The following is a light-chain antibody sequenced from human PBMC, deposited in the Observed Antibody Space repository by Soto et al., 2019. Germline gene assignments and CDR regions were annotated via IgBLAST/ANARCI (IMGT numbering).Light chain of an antibody. CDR1: QSIGRW. CDR3: QQYNTFAWT. CDR2: KAS. J-gene: IGKJ1*01. Sequence: DIQMTQSPSTLSASVGDRVTITCRASQSIGRWLAWYQQKPGKAPGLLIYKASNLESGVPSRFSGSGSGREFTLTISRLQPDDFGTYYCQQYNTFAWTFGQGTKVEIK. V-gene: IGKV1-5*03.